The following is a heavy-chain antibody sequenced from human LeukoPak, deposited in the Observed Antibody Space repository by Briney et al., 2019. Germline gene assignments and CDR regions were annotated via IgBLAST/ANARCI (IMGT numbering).Heavy chain of an antibody. CDR2: ISSSSSYI. Sequence: PGGSLRLSCAASGFTFSSYSMNWVRQAPGKGLEWVSSISSSSSYIYYADSVKGRFTISRDNAKNSLYLQMNSLRAEDAAVYYCAREGVFCNSTSCYSPHRRGQGTLVTVSS. CDR1: GFTFSSYS. D-gene: IGHD2-2*01. J-gene: IGHJ4*02. CDR3: AREGVFCNSTSCYSPHR. V-gene: IGHV3-21*01.